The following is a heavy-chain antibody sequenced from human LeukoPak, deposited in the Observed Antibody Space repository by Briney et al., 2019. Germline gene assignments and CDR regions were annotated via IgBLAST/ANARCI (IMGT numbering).Heavy chain of an antibody. CDR3: AKGIGAGWNYYGMDV. Sequence: GRSLRLSCAASGFTFDDYAMHWVRQAPGKGLEWVSGISWNSGSIGYADSVKGRFTISRDNAKNSLYLQMNSLRAEDTALYYCAKGIGAGWNYYGMDVWGQGTTVTVSS. V-gene: IGHV3-9*01. CDR1: GFTFDDYA. J-gene: IGHJ6*02. CDR2: ISWNSGSI. D-gene: IGHD3-3*01.